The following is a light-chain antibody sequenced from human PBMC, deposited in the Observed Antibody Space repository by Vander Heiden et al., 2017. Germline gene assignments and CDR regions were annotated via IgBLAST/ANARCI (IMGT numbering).Light chain of an antibody. CDR1: QSISSW. CDR2: KAS. Sequence: DIQMTQSPSTLSASVGDRVTITCRASQSISSWLAWYQQKPGKAPKLLIYKASSLESGVPSRFSGSGYGTEFTLTISSRQPDDFATYYCQQYNSYSPFTFGHGTKVDIK. CDR3: QQYNSYSPFT. J-gene: IGKJ3*01. V-gene: IGKV1-5*03.